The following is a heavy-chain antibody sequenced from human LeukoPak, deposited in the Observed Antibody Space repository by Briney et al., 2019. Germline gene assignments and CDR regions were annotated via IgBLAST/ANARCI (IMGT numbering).Heavy chain of an antibody. Sequence: SQTLSLTCAISGDFVSTDSAAWIWIRQSPPRGLEWLARTYYRSKWYNAYALSVESRITVNPDTSKNQFSLQLKYVTPEDTAVYYCARESRSCFDYWGQGTLVTVSS. CDR1: GDFVSTDSAA. D-gene: IGHD3-10*01. CDR2: TYYRSKWYN. CDR3: ARESRSCFDY. J-gene: IGHJ4*02. V-gene: IGHV6-1*01.